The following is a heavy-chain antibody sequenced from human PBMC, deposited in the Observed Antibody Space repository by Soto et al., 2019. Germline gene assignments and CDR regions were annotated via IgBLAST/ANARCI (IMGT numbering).Heavy chain of an antibody. D-gene: IGHD3-3*01. CDR3: AKVGGSYYDFWSGYYPNYYYDYGMDV. CDR1: GFTFSSYG. CDR2: ISYDGSNK. V-gene: IGHV3-30*18. Sequence: QVQLVESGGGVVQPGRSLRLSCAASGFTFSSYGMHWVRQAPGKGLEWVAVISYDGSNKYYADSVKGRFTISRDNSKHTLYLQMNSLRAEDTAVYYCAKVGGSYYDFWSGYYPNYYYDYGMDVWCQGTTVTVSS. J-gene: IGHJ6*02.